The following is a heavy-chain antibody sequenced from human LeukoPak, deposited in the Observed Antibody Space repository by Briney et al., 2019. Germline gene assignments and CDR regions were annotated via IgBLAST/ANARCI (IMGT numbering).Heavy chain of an antibody. CDR2: INPNSGGT. V-gene: IGHV1-2*02. CDR3: ARDLGMGVIVGDAFNI. D-gene: IGHD3-22*01. J-gene: IGHJ3*02. CDR1: GYTFTGHY. Sequence: ASVKVSCKASGYTFTGHYMHWVRQAPGQGLEWMGWINPNSGGTNYAQKFQGRVTMTRDTSISTAYMELTRLKSDDTAVYYCARDLGMGVIVGDAFNIWGQGTMVTVSS.